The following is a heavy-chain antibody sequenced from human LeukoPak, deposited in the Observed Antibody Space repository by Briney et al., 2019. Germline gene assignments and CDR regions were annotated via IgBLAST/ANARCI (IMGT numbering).Heavy chain of an antibody. CDR1: GYTFTGYY. J-gene: IGHJ6*03. D-gene: IGHD3-10*01. Sequence: ASVKVSCKASGYTFTGYYMHWVRQATGQGLEWMGWMNPNSGNTGYAQKFQGRVTMTRNTSISTAYMELSSLRSEDTAVYYCARTLWFGELLRYNYYYYMDVWGKGTTVTISS. CDR3: ARTLWFGELLRYNYYYYMDV. CDR2: MNPNSGNT. V-gene: IGHV1-8*02.